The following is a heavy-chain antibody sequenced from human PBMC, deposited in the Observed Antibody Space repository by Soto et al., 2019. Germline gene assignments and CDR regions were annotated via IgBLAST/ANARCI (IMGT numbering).Heavy chain of an antibody. CDR3: ARVQTTATSDRYYYFGMDV. Sequence: EVQLVESGGGLVQPGGSLRLSCAASGFTVSNNYMSWVRQAPGKGLEWVSVIYSGGSTYYADSVKGRFTISRDNSKNTLYLQMNRLRAEDTAVYYCARVQTTATSDRYYYFGMDVWGQGTTVTVSS. J-gene: IGHJ6*02. D-gene: IGHD4-17*01. CDR2: IYSGGST. CDR1: GFTVSNNY. V-gene: IGHV3-66*01.